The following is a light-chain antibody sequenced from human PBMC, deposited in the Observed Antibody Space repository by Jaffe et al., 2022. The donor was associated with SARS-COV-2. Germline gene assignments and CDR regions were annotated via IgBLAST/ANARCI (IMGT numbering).Light chain of an antibody. Sequence: SYVLTQPPSVSVAPGQTARITCGGNNIGSKSVHWYQQKPGQAPVLVIYYDSDRPSGIPERFSGSNSGNMATLTISRVEAGDEADYYCQVWDSSSDNYVFGTGTKVTVL. CDR2: YDS. J-gene: IGLJ1*01. CDR3: QVWDSSSDNYV. V-gene: IGLV3-21*04. CDR1: NIGSKS.